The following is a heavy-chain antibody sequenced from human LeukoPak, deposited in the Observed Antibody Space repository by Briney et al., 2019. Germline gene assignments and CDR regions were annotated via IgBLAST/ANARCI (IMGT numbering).Heavy chain of an antibody. D-gene: IGHD4-11*01. CDR1: SGSINNYY. V-gene: IGHV4-59*01. CDR3: ARLRGNYFPDY. Sequence: SETLSLTCTVSSGSINNYYWTWIRQPPGKGLEWIGYIYYSGSTNYNPSLKSRITISIDTSRNQVSLKLSSVTAADTAVYYCARLRGNYFPDYWGQGTLVTVSS. CDR2: IYYSGST. J-gene: IGHJ4*02.